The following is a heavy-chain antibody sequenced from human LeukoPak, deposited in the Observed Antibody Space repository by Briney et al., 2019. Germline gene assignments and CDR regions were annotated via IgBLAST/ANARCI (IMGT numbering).Heavy chain of an antibody. V-gene: IGHV3-53*01. CDR1: GFTVSSNY. CDR3: ARDYDFWSGYRDAFDI. D-gene: IGHD3-3*01. Sequence: GGSLRLSCAASGFTVSSNYMSWVRQAPGKGLEWVSVIYSDGTTYYADSVKGRFTISRDNSKNTLYLQMNSLRAEDTAVYYCARDYDFWSGYRDAFDIWGQGTMVTVSS. CDR2: IYSDGTT. J-gene: IGHJ3*02.